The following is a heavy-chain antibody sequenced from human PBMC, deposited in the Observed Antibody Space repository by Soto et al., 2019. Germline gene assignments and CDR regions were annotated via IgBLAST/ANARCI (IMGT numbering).Heavy chain of an antibody. CDR3: ATTPGIAVNY. J-gene: IGHJ4*02. D-gene: IGHD6-19*01. CDR2: ISWNSGSI. Sequence: EVQLVESGGGLVQPGRSLRLSCAASGFTFDDYAMHWVRQAPGKGLEWVSGISWNSGSIGYADSVKGRFTISRDNAKISLYLQMNSLRAEDTALYYCATTPGIAVNYWGQGTLVTVSS. V-gene: IGHV3-9*01. CDR1: GFTFDDYA.